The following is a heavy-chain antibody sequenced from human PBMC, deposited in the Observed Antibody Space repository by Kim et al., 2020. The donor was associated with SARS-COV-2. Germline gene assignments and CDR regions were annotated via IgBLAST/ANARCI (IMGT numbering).Heavy chain of an antibody. CDR2: INHSGST. Sequence: SETLSLTCAAYGGCFSGYYWSWIRQPPGKGLEWIGEINHSGSTNFNPSLKSRVSISVDTSKNQFSLKLSSVTAADTAVYYCARGRTAMNRDYFDYWGQGTVVTVSS. J-gene: IGHJ4*02. V-gene: IGHV4-34*01. CDR1: GGCFSGYY. CDR3: ARGRTAMNRDYFDY. D-gene: IGHD5-18*01.